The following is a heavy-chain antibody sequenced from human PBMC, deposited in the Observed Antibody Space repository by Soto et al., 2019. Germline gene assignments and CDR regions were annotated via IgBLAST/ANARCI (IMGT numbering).Heavy chain of an antibody. Sequence: PGGSLSLSCAAPDFTFSNYGMHWVRQAPGKGLEWVAIIWHDGNNKYSADSVRGRFIISRDNSKNRLYLQMNSLGAEDTAVKNCASDRGGSSHSYGLDVWGQGTPVTVSS. CDR1: DFTFSNYG. D-gene: IGHD3-10*01. CDR2: IWHDGNNK. V-gene: IGHV3-33*01. J-gene: IGHJ6*02. CDR3: ASDRGGSSHSYGLDV.